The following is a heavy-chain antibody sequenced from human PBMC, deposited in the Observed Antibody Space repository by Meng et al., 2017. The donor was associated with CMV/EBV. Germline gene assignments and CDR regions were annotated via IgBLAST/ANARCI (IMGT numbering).Heavy chain of an antibody. CDR1: GYTFTGYY. CDR2: INPNSGGT. Sequence: QLVQSGDVVKKPGASLKVPCKASGYTFTGYYMHWVRQAPGQGLEWMGWINPNSGGTNYAQKFQGRVTMTRDTSISTAYMELSRLRSDDTAVYYCVRDDGSLDYWGQGTLVTVSS. CDR3: VRDDGSLDY. D-gene: IGHD2-15*01. V-gene: IGHV1-2*02. J-gene: IGHJ4*02.